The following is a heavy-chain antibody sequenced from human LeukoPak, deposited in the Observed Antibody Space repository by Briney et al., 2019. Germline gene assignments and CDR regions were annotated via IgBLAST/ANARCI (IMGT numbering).Heavy chain of an antibody. Sequence: GGSLRLSCAASGFSFSSYAMGWVRQAPGKGLEWVSVISSSGDSTVYADTVKGRLTISRDSSKNTLYLQMNSLRVEDTAVYYCAKGVSAYWYFDLWGRGTLVTVSS. J-gene: IGHJ2*01. D-gene: IGHD5/OR15-5a*01. V-gene: IGHV3-23*01. CDR1: GFSFSSYA. CDR2: ISSSGDST. CDR3: AKGVSAYWYFDL.